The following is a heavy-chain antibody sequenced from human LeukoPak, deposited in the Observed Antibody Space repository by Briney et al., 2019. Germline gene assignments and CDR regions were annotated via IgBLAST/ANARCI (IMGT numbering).Heavy chain of an antibody. CDR2: INHSGST. CDR1: GGSFSGYY. D-gene: IGHD4-17*01. CDR3: ARTKSDYVRWVALRYYYYMDV. Sequence: SETLSLTCAVYGGSFSGYYWSWIRQPPGKGLEWIGEINHSGSTNYNPSLKSRVTISVDTSKNQFSLKLSSVTAADTAVYYCARTKSDYVRWVALRYYYYMDVWGKGTTVTVSS. J-gene: IGHJ6*03. V-gene: IGHV4-34*01.